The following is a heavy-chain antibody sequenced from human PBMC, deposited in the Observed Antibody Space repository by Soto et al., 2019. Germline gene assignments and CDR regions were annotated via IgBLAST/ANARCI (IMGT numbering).Heavy chain of an antibody. CDR3: ARKSGIVGATSSYYGMVV. D-gene: IGHD1-26*01. J-gene: IGHJ6*02. V-gene: IGHV1-69*13. CDR2: IIPIFGTA. Sequence: SVKVSCKASGGTFSSYAISWVRQAPGQGLEWMGGIIPIFGTANYAQKFQGRVTITADESTSTAYMELSSLRSEDTAVYYCARKSGIVGATSSYYGMVVWGQGTTVTVSS. CDR1: GGTFSSYA.